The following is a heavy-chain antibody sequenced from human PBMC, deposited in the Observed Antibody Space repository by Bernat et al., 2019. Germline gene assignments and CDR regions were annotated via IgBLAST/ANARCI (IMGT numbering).Heavy chain of an antibody. J-gene: IGHJ4*02. CDR3: ARARAIAARPGGFDY. V-gene: IGHV3-30-3*01. CDR1: GFTFSSYA. Sequence: QVQLVESGGGVVQPGRSLRLSCAASGFTFSSYAMHWVRQAPGKGLEWVAVISYDGSNKYYADSVKGRFTISRDNSKNTLYLQMNSLRAEDTAVYYCARARAIAARPGGFDYWGQGTLVTVSS. CDR2: ISYDGSNK. D-gene: IGHD6-6*01.